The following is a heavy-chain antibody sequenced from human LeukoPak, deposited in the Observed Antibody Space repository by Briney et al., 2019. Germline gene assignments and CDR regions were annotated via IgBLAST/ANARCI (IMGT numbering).Heavy chain of an antibody. CDR2: IYSGGST. D-gene: IGHD3-22*01. CDR1: GFTVSRNY. V-gene: IGHV3-66*02. Sequence: GGSLRLSCAASGFTVSRNYMSWVRQAPGKGLEWVSVIYSGGSTYYADSVKGRFTISRDNSKNTLYLQMNSLRAEDTAVYYCASARTSYYYFQDAFDTWGQGTMVTVSS. J-gene: IGHJ3*02. CDR3: ASARTSYYYFQDAFDT.